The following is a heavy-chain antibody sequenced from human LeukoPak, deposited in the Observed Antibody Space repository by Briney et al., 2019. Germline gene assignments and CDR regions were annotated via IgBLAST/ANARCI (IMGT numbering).Heavy chain of an antibody. CDR2: ISSSSGTT. CDR3: ARDYIGQYFFDF. CDR1: GFTFSYYS. D-gene: IGHD3-10*01. V-gene: IGHV3-48*02. J-gene: IGHJ4*02. Sequence: PGGSLRLSCAASGFTFSYYSMNWVRQAPGKGLEWVSYISSSSGTTHYADSVKGRFTISRDNAKNSLYLQMHSLGDEDTAVYYCARDYIGQYFFDFWGQGSLVTVSS.